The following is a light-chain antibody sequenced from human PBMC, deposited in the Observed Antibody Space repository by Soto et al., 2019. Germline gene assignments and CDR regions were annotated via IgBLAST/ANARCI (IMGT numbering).Light chain of an antibody. V-gene: IGKV1-39*01. Sequence: DIQMTQSPSSLSASVGDSVTITCRASQSISKLLNWYQQKPGQAHKLLIYAASSLQRGAPSRFSGSGSVTDLTRTISSLQPEDFATYYCQQGHNTPPLAFGGGTKVEI. J-gene: IGKJ4*01. CDR2: AAS. CDR3: QQGHNTPPLA. CDR1: QSISKL.